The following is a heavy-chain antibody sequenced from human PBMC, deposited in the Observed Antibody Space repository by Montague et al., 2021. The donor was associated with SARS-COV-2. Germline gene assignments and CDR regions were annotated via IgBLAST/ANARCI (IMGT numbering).Heavy chain of an antibody. Sequence: PALGKPTQTLTLTCTFSGFSLTTRTVGVGWIRQPQGKALEWLAVIYSNGDKRYSPSLQRRLTITKDTSRNQVVLSLTNVDPLDTATYYCAHLIRYYDIFTGIPFDDWGQGTQVTVSS. CDR1: GFSLTTRTVG. V-gene: IGHV2-5*01. J-gene: IGHJ4*02. D-gene: IGHD3-9*01. CDR3: AHLIRYYDIFTGIPFDD. CDR2: IYSNGDK.